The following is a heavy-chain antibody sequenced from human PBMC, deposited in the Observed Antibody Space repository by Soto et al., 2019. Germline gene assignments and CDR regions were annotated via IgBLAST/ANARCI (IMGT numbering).Heavy chain of an antibody. CDR2: IYYSGST. V-gene: IGHV4-59*01. D-gene: IGHD6-19*01. J-gene: IGHJ4*02. CDR1: GGSISSYY. Sequence: QVQLQESGPGLVKPSETLSLTCTVSGGSISSYYWSWIRQPPGKGLEWIGYIYYSGSTNYNPSLKSRVTISVDTSKNQFSLKLSSVTAADTAVYYCATYSSGWEEFDYWGQGTLVTVSS. CDR3: ATYSSGWEEFDY.